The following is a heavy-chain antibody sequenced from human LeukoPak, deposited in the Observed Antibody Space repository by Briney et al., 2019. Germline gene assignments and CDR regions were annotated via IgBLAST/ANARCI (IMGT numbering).Heavy chain of an antibody. V-gene: IGHV3-21*01. D-gene: IGHD2-2*03. CDR1: GFTFSIYA. CDR2: ISSSSSYI. Sequence: GGSLRLSCAASGFTFSIYAMSWVRQAPGKGLEWVSSISSSSSYIYYADSVKGRFTISRDNAKNSLYLQMNSLRAEDTAVYYCARGGDCSSTSCYAFDPWGQGTLVTVSS. J-gene: IGHJ5*02. CDR3: ARGGDCSSTSCYAFDP.